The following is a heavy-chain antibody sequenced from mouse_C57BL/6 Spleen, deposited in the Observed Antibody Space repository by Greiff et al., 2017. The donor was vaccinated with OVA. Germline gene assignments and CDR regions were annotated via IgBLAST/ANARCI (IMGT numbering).Heavy chain of an antibody. D-gene: IGHD1-1*01. J-gene: IGHJ4*01. Sequence: VQLQQSGPELVKPGASVKISCKASGYTFTDYYMNWVKQSHGKSLEWIGDINPNNGGTSYNQKFKGKATLTVDKSSSTSYMELRSLTSEDSAVYYCARWGYYGSSYDYYAMDYWGQGTSVTVSS. CDR2: INPNNGGT. CDR3: ARWGYYGSSYDYYAMDY. V-gene: IGHV1-26*01. CDR1: GYTFTDYY.